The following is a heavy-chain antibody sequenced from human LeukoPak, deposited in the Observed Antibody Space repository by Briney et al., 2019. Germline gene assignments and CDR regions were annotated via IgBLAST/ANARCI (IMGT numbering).Heavy chain of an antibody. J-gene: IGHJ3*02. CDR3: AREYDSSGYFAFDI. D-gene: IGHD3-22*01. Sequence: ASVKVSCKVSGYTLTELSMHWVRQAPGKGLEWMGGFDPEDGETIYAQKFQGRVTMTEDTSTDTAYMELSSLRSDDTAVYYCAREYDSSGYFAFDIWGQGTMVTVSS. CDR1: GYTLTELS. CDR2: FDPEDGET. V-gene: IGHV1-24*01.